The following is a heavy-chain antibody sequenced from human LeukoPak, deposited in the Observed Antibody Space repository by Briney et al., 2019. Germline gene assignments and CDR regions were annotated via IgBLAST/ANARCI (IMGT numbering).Heavy chain of an antibody. Sequence: SETLSLTCTVSGGSISSYYWSWIRQPPGKGLEWIGYIYYSGSTNYNPSLKSRVTISVDTSKNQFSLKLSSVTAADTAVYYCARSVGAPAFYYYYYGMDVWGQGTTVTVSS. V-gene: IGHV4-59*01. CDR2: IYYSGST. D-gene: IGHD1-26*01. J-gene: IGHJ6*02. CDR1: GGSISSYY. CDR3: ARSVGAPAFYYYYYGMDV.